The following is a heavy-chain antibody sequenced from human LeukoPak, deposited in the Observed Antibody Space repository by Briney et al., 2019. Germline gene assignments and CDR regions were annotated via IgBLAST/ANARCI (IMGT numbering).Heavy chain of an antibody. CDR1: GYTFTSHG. D-gene: IGHD1-7*01. Sequence: ASVKVSCKASGYTFTSHGITWVRQATGQGLEWMGWMNPNSGNTGYAQKFQGRVTITRNTSISTAYMELSSLRSEDTAVYYCARANWNYAEYFQYWGQGTLVTVSS. CDR2: MNPNSGNT. CDR3: ARANWNYAEYFQY. J-gene: IGHJ1*01. V-gene: IGHV1-8*01.